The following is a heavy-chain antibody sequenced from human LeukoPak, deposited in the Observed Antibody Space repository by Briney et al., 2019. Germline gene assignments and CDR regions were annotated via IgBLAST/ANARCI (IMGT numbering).Heavy chain of an antibody. Sequence: SETLSLTCTVSGGXISSYYCSWIRQPPGRGLEWIGYMYYSGSAYYNPSLKSRVTVSVDTSKNQLSLNLSSVTAADTAVYYCARVSLPANYASSGYYPSDYWGQGTLVTVSS. CDR2: MYYSGSA. CDR3: ARVSLPANYASSGYYPSDY. CDR1: GGXISSYY. V-gene: IGHV4-59*01. J-gene: IGHJ4*02. D-gene: IGHD3-22*01.